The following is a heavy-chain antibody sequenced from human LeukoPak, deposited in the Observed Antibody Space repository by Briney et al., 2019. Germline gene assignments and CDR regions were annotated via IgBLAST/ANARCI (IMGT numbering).Heavy chain of an antibody. Sequence: GGSLRLSCAASRVTVGNNYMIWVRQAPGKGLEWVSRIYSGGATNYADSVKGRFTISRDSSKNTLFLQLNSLRAEDTAVYYCARDPSAVALGTYGWGQGTLVTVSS. CDR1: RVTVGNNY. D-gene: IGHD6-13*01. CDR3: ARDPSAVALGTYG. CDR2: IYSGGAT. V-gene: IGHV3-66*01. J-gene: IGHJ4*02.